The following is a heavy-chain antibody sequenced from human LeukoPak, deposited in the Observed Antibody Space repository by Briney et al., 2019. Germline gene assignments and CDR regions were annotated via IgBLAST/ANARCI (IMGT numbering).Heavy chain of an antibody. V-gene: IGHV4-39*01. CDR1: GGSVSSDSYY. CDR2: LHYTGST. D-gene: IGHD2-2*01. Sequence: PSETLSLTCTVSGGSVSSDSYYWGWIRQPPGKGLEWIGSLHYTGSTYSNPSLKSRVTISEYTSKNQFSLKLSSVTAADTAVYYCARRYNLGYCSSTSCRGNWFDPWGQGTLVTVSS. CDR3: ARRYNLGYCSSTSCRGNWFDP. J-gene: IGHJ5*02.